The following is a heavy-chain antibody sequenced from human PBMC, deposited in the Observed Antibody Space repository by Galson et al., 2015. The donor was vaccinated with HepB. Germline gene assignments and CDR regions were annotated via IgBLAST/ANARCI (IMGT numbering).Heavy chain of an antibody. J-gene: IGHJ4*02. CDR1: GGSISSYY. CDR3: ARHSHGSGSFDY. V-gene: IGHV4-59*08. D-gene: IGHD3-10*01. Sequence: SETLSLTCTVSGGSISSYYWSWIRQPPGKGLEWIGYIYYSGSTNYNPSLKSRVTISVDTSKNQFSLKLNSVTAADTAVYYCARHSHGSGSFDYWGQGTLVTVSS. CDR2: IYYSGST.